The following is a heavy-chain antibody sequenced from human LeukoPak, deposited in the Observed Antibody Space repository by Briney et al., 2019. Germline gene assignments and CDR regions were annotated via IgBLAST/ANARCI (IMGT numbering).Heavy chain of an antibody. CDR3: ARQSITVAGISFDY. CDR1: GGSISSYY. CDR2: IYYSGST. Sequence: PSETLSLTCTVSGGSISSYYWSWIRQPPGKGLEWIGYIYYSGSTNYNPSLKSRVTISVDTSKNQFSLKLNFVTAADTAVYYCARQSITVAGISFDYWGQGTLVTVSS. J-gene: IGHJ4*02. D-gene: IGHD6-19*01. V-gene: IGHV4-59*08.